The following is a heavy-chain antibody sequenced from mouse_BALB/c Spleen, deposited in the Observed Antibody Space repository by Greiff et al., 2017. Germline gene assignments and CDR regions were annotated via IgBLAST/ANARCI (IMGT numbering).Heavy chain of an antibody. J-gene: IGHJ4*01. Sequence: VHLVESGGGLVQPGGSRKLSCAASGFTFSSFGMHWVRQAPEKGLEWVAYISSGSSTIYYADTVKGRVTISRDNPKNTLFLQMTSLRSEDTAMYYCARPNWVYAMDYWGQGTSVTVSS. CDR2: ISSGSSTI. CDR1: GFTFSSFG. D-gene: IGHD4-1*01. V-gene: IGHV5-17*02. CDR3: ARPNWVYAMDY.